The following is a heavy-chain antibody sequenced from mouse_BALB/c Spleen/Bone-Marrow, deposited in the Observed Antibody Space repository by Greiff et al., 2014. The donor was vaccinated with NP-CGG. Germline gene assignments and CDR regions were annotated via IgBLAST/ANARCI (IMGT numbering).Heavy chain of an antibody. D-gene: IGHD1-1*01. CDR1: GYYFTGTT. J-gene: IGHJ3*01. CDR2: INPYNGGT. CDR3: ARENYGSSYGFAY. Sequence: EVQLQQSGPELVKPGSSMKISCTASGYYFTGTTMNWVKQSHGKNLEWIGLINPYNGGTSYNQKFKGKATLTVNKSSSTAYMELLSLTSEDSAVYYCARENYGSSYGFAYWGQGTQVTVSA. V-gene: IGHV1-26*01.